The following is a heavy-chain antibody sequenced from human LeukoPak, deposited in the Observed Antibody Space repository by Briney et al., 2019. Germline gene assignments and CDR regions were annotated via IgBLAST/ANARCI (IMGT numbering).Heavy chain of an antibody. CDR2: INPNSGGT. J-gene: IGHJ4*02. CDR1: GYTFTGYY. V-gene: IGHV1-2*06. D-gene: IGHD2-2*01. CDR3: ARDCSSTSCLDY. Sequence: ASVKVSCKASGYTFTGYYMHWLRQAPGQGLEWMGRINPNSGGTNYAQKFQGRVTMTRDTSISTAYMELSRLRSDDTAVYYCARDCSSTSCLDYWGQGTLVTVSS.